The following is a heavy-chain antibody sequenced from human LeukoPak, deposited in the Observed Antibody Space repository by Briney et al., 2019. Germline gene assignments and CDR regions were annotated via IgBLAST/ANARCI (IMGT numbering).Heavy chain of an antibody. J-gene: IGHJ3*02. V-gene: IGHV3-48*01. D-gene: IGHD6-6*01. CDR1: GFTFSSYS. CDR2: ISSSSSTI. CDR3: AREPKARPRAFDI. Sequence: GGSLRLSCAASGFTFSSYSMNWVRQAPGKGLEWVSYISSSSSTIYYADSVKGRFTISRDNAKNSLYLQMNSLRAEDTAVYYCAREPKARPRAFDIWGQGTMVTVSS.